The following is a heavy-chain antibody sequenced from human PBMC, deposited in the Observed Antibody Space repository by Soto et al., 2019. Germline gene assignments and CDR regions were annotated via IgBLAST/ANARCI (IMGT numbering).Heavy chain of an antibody. D-gene: IGHD3-3*01. CDR2: TYYRSKWYN. V-gene: IGHV6-1*01. CDR1: GDSVSSNSAA. CDR3: ARDDLKPTDYDFWSGSFFDY. Sequence: SQTLSLTCAISGDSVSSNSAAWNWIRQSPSRGLEWLGRTYYRSKWYNDYAVSVKSRITINPDTSKNQFSLQLNSVTPEDTAVYYCARDDLKPTDYDFWSGSFFDYWGQGTLVTVSS. J-gene: IGHJ4*02.